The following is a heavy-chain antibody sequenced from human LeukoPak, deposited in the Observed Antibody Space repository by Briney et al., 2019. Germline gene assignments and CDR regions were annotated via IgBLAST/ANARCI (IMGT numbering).Heavy chain of an antibody. CDR3: ARDHRFGELYLEFDY. D-gene: IGHD3-10*01. Sequence: GGSLRFSCAASGFTFGDYYMSWIRQAPGKGLEWVSYISSSGSTIYYADSVKGRFTISRDNAKNSLYLQMNSLRAEDTAVYYCARDHRFGELYLEFDYWGQGTLVTVSS. V-gene: IGHV3-11*01. J-gene: IGHJ4*02. CDR2: ISSSGSTI. CDR1: GFTFGDYY.